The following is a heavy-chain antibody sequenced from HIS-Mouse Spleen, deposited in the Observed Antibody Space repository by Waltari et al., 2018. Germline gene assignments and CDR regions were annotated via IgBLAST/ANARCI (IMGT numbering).Heavy chain of an antibody. CDR3: AREIPYSSSWYDWYFDL. D-gene: IGHD6-13*01. Sequence: QLQLQESGPRLVKPSETLSLTCTVSGGPISSSSYYGGWIRQPPGKGLEWIGSIYYSGSTSYNPSLKSRVTISVDTSKNQFSLKLSSVTAADTAVYYCAREIPYSSSWYDWYFDLWGRGTLVTVSS. CDR1: GGPISSSSYY. CDR2: IYYSGST. V-gene: IGHV4-39*07. J-gene: IGHJ2*01.